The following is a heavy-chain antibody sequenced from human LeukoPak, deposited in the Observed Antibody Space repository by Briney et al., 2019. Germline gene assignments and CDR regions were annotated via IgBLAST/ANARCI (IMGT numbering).Heavy chain of an antibody. V-gene: IGHV4-59*01. CDR3: ASGGYCGTTTCYPNWFDP. CDR2: ISSSGST. CDR1: GGSITSYY. D-gene: IGHD2-2*01. Sequence: SETLSLTCSVSGGSITSYYWSWIRQPPGKGLEWIGYISSSGSTNYNPSLKSRVSMSVDTSKNQFSLRLTSVTAADTAVYYCASGGYCGTTTCYPNWFDPWGQGTLVTVSS. J-gene: IGHJ5*02.